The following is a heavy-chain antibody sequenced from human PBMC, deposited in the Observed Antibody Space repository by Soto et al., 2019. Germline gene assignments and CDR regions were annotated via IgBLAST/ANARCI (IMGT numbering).Heavy chain of an antibody. CDR1: GFTFDDYA. CDR3: AKGVAGWYYFDY. J-gene: IGHJ4*02. CDR2: ISWNVGSI. D-gene: IGHD3-3*01. Sequence: EVQLVESGGGLVQPGRSLRLSCAASGFTFDDYAMHWVRQAPGKGLEWVSGISWNVGSIAYADSVKGRFTISRDNAKNSLYLQMNSLRAEDRALYYCAKGVAGWYYFDYWGQGTLVTVSS. V-gene: IGHV3-9*01.